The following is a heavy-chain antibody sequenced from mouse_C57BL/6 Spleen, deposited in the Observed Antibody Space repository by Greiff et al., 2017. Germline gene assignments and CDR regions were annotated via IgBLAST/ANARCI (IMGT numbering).Heavy chain of an antibody. Sequence: DVKLVESGGGLVQPKVSLKLSCAASGFSFNTYAMNWVRQAPGKGLEWVARIRSKSNNYATYYADSVKDRFTISRDDSESMLYLQMNNLKTEDTAMYYCVRSYYGSSHYAMDYWGQGTSVTVSS. CDR3: VRSYYGSSHYAMDY. V-gene: IGHV10-1*01. CDR2: IRSKSNNYAT. D-gene: IGHD1-1*01. J-gene: IGHJ4*01. CDR1: GFSFNTYA.